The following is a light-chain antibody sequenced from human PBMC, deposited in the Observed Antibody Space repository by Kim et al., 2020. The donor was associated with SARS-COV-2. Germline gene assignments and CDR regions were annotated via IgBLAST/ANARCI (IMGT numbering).Light chain of an antibody. CDR3: SAWDSGHSAVV. Sequence: TDTLTYSRNNNHLGYQRAALLQQRHGRPPKHLSYGNDSRPSWISGSLSVSRARNTTSLTITGLQPEDEADYYLSAWDSGHSAVVFGGGTQLTVL. CDR2: GND. J-gene: IGLJ2*01. V-gene: IGLV10-54*01. CDR1: NNHLGYQR.